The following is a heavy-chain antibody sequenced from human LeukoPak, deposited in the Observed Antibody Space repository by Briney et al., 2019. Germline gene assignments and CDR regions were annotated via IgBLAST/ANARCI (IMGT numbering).Heavy chain of an antibody. Sequence: ASVKVSCKASGYTFTSYGISWVRQAPGQGLEWMGRINPNSGGTNYAQKFQGRVTMTRDTSISTAYMELSRLRSDDTAVYYCASHGPGYSYGCPYWGQGTLVTVSS. D-gene: IGHD5-18*01. J-gene: IGHJ4*02. V-gene: IGHV1-2*06. CDR3: ASHGPGYSYGCPY. CDR2: INPNSGGT. CDR1: GYTFTSYG.